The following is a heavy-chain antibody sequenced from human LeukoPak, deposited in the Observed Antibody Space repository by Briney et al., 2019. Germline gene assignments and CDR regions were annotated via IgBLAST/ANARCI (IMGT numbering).Heavy chain of an antibody. V-gene: IGHV4-39*02. D-gene: IGHD3-22*01. Sequence: SETLSLTCTVSGVASSSSNYYWAWIRQPPEKGLEWIGSLYYGGNTYYNPSLESRVTVSVDTSKNHVSLNLTSVTAADTAVSYCARASYYGSSGYPHFAYWGQGTLVTVSS. CDR1: GVASSSSNYY. CDR2: LYYGGNT. CDR3: ARASYYGSSGYPHFAY. J-gene: IGHJ4*02.